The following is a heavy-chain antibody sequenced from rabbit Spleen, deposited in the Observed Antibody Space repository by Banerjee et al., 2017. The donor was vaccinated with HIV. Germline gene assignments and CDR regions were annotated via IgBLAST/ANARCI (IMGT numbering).Heavy chain of an antibody. D-gene: IGHD1-1*01. V-gene: IGHV1S47*01. Sequence: QEQLKETGGGLVQPGGSLTLTCKASGFSFSDRDVMCWVRQAPGKGLEWIGYIDPLFGTTYYSNWVNGRFTISSHNAQNTLYLQLNSLTAADTATYFCVRGASSSGYYSLWGPGTLVTV. CDR2: IDPLFGTT. CDR3: VRGASSSGYYSL. J-gene: IGHJ6*01. CDR1: GFSFSDRDV.